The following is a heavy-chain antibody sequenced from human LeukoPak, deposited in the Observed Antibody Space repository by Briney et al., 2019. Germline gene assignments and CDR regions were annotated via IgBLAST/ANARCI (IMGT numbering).Heavy chain of an antibody. J-gene: IGHJ6*02. CDR3: AVRVATIIVYAMDV. Sequence: GGSLRLSCVASGFTVSSNCMSWVRQAPGKGLEWVSVVYSGAGTYYADSVKGRFTISRDDSKNTLYLQMNSLRAEDTAVYYCAVRVATIIVYAMDVWGHGTTVTVSS. CDR2: VYSGAGT. D-gene: IGHD5-12*01. CDR1: GFTVSSNC. V-gene: IGHV3-53*01.